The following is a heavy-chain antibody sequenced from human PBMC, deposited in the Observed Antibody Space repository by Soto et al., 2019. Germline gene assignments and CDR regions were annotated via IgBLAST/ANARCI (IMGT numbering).Heavy chain of an antibody. J-gene: IGHJ5*02. CDR1: GFTFSSYS. D-gene: IGHD2-8*01. Sequence: GGSLRLSCAASGFTFSSYSMNWVRQAPGKGLEWVLSIISSSSYIYYADSVKGRFTISRDNAKNSLFLQMNSLRAEDTAVYYCARGSDIVLMVYAIYSWFDPWGQGTLVTVSS. V-gene: IGHV3-21*01. CDR2: IISSSSYI. CDR3: ARGSDIVLMVYAIYSWFDP.